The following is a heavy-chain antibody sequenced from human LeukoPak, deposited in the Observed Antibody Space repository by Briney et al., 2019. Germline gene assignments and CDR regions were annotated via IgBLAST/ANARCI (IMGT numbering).Heavy chain of an antibody. V-gene: IGHV3-21*01. CDR1: GFTFSSYS. Sequence: GGSLRLSCAASGFTFSSYSMNWVRQAPGKGLEWVSSISSSSSYIYYADSVKGRFTISRDNAKNSLYLQMNSLRAEDTAVYYCARDSNSGNYPGDYFDYWGQGTLVTVSS. J-gene: IGHJ4*02. CDR2: ISSSSSYI. CDR3: ARDSNSGNYPGDYFDY. D-gene: IGHD1-26*01.